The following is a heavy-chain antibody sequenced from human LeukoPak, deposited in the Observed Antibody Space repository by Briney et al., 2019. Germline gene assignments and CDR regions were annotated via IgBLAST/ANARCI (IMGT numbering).Heavy chain of an antibody. V-gene: IGHV3-11*01. Sequence: GGSLRLSCAASGFTFSDYYMSWIRQAPGKGLKWVSYISGSGSTIYYTDSVKGRFTISRDNAKNSLYLQMNSLRADDTAVYYCATQQWLPSSVDYWGQGTLVTVSS. CDR3: ATQQWLPSSVDY. CDR1: GFTFSDYY. CDR2: ISGSGSTI. D-gene: IGHD6-19*01. J-gene: IGHJ4*02.